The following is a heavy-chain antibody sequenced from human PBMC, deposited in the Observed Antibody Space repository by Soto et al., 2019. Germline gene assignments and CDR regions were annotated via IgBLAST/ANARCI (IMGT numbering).Heavy chain of an antibody. CDR3: ARDRSSSWYDPPYYFDY. CDR1: GYTFPSYG. D-gene: IGHD6-13*01. J-gene: IGHJ4*02. CDR2: ISAYNGNT. Sequence: ASVKVSCKASGYTFPSYGISWVRQAPGQGLEWMGWISAYNGNTNYAQKLQGRVTMTTDTSTSTAYMELRSLRSDDTAVYYCARDRSSSWYDPPYYFDYWGQGTLVTVSS. V-gene: IGHV1-18*01.